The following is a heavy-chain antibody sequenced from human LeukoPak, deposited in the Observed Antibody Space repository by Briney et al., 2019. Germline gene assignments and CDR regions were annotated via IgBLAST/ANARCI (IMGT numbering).Heavy chain of an antibody. D-gene: IGHD6-13*01. Sequence: GESLKISCKGSGYRFTSYWVAWVRQMPGKGLEWMGIIYPGDSDTRYSRCFQSQVTISAEKSISTAYLQWSSLQASDTAMYYCARLSGLYSSSRCGSYFDYWGLGTLVTVSS. CDR2: IYPGDSDT. J-gene: IGHJ4*02. CDR1: GYRFTSYW. V-gene: IGHV5-51*01. CDR3: ARLSGLYSSSRCGSYFDY.